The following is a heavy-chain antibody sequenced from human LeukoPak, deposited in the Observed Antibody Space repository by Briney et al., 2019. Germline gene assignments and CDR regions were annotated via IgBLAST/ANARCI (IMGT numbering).Heavy chain of an antibody. CDR2: IISGSTNI. CDR1: GFTFSSYN. Sequence: GGSLRLSCAAPGFTFSSYNMNWGRQAPGKGLEWVSSIISGSTNIYYADSVKGRFTISRDNAKNSLYLQMNSLRAEDTAVYYCARDGFGDYVDYWGQGTLVAVSS. CDR3: ARDGFGDYVDY. J-gene: IGHJ4*02. V-gene: IGHV3-21*01. D-gene: IGHD3-16*01.